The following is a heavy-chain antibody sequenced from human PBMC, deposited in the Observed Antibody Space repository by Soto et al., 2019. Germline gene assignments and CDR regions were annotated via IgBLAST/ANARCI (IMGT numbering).Heavy chain of an antibody. V-gene: IGHV3-30*19. Sequence: PGGSLRLSCAASGFTFSSYGMHWVRQAPGKGLEWVAVISYDGSNKYYADSVKGRFTISRDNSKNTLYLQMNSLRAEDTAVYYCARSDYQIDAFDIWGQGTMVTVSS. CDR1: GFTFSSYG. CDR2: ISYDGSNK. D-gene: IGHD4-17*01. CDR3: ARSDYQIDAFDI. J-gene: IGHJ3*02.